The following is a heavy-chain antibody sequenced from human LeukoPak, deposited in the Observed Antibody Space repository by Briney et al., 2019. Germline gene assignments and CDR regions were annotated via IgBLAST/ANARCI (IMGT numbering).Heavy chain of an antibody. CDR1: GCTFISYG. D-gene: IGHD3-9*01. Sequence: PGGSLRLSCAASGCTFISYGMHWVRQAPGKGLEWVAVISYDGSNKYYADSVKGRFTISRDNSKNTLYLQMNSLRAEDTAVYYCAKDQSTGYDILTGTFDYWGQGTLVTVSS. CDR2: ISYDGSNK. CDR3: AKDQSTGYDILTGTFDY. V-gene: IGHV3-30*18. J-gene: IGHJ4*02.